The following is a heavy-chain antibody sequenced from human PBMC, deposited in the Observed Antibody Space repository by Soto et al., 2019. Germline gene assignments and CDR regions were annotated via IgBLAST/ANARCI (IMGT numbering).Heavy chain of an antibody. Sequence: PGESLKISCKGSGYSFTSYWIGWVRQMPGKGLEWMGIIYPGDSDTRYSPSFQGQVTISADKSISTAYLQWSSLKASDTAMYYCARHDAVAGVFRYYYGMDVWGQGTTVTVSS. V-gene: IGHV5-51*01. CDR1: GYSFTSYW. J-gene: IGHJ6*02. CDR3: ARHDAVAGVFRYYYGMDV. D-gene: IGHD6-19*01. CDR2: IYPGDSDT.